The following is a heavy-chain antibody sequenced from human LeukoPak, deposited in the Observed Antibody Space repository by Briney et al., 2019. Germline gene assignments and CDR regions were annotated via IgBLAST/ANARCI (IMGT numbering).Heavy chain of an antibody. J-gene: IGHJ3*02. V-gene: IGHV3-7*01. Sequence: HPGGSLRLSCAASGFTFSSYWMSWVRQAPGKGLEWVANIKQDGSEKYYVDSVKGRFTISRDNAQISLYPQMNSLRAEDTAVYYCARDATMVRGGDAFDIWGQGTMVTVSS. CDR1: GFTFSSYW. CDR2: IKQDGSEK. D-gene: IGHD3-10*01. CDR3: ARDATMVRGGDAFDI.